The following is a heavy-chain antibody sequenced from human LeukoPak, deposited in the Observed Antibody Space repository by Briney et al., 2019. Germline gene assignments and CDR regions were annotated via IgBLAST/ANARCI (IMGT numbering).Heavy chain of an antibody. CDR2: ISSSSSYI. CDR3: ARVKYSSSLYGAFDI. J-gene: IGHJ3*02. Sequence: PGGSLRLSCAASGFTFSSYSMNWVRQAPGKGLEWVSSISSSSSYIYYADSVKGRFTISRDNAKNSPYLQMNSLRAEDTAVYYCARVKYSSSLYGAFDIWGQGTMVTVSS. D-gene: IGHD6-6*01. CDR1: GFTFSSYS. V-gene: IGHV3-21*01.